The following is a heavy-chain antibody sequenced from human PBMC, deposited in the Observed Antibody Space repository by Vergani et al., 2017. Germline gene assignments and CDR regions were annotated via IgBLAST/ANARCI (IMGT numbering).Heavy chain of an antibody. Sequence: EVQLLESGGGLVQPGGSRRLSCAGAGFTFDTYTMAYVRQAPGKGLEWVATISSGGGDIFYADSVKGRFTISRDNSKNTLFLQMNSLRAEDTAVYYCARVADGDYPLFWFDPWGQGTLVTVSS. CDR3: ARVADGDYPLFWFDP. D-gene: IGHD4-17*01. V-gene: IGHV3-21*02. CDR2: ISSGGGDI. CDR1: GFTFDTYT. J-gene: IGHJ5*02.